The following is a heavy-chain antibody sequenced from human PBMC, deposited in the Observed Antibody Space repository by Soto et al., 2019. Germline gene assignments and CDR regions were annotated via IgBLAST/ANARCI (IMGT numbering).Heavy chain of an antibody. Sequence: QVQLVESGGGVVQPGRSLRLSCAASGFTFSSYGMHWVRQAPGKGLEWVAVISYDGSNKYYADSVKGRFTISRDNSKNTLYLQMNSLRAEDTAVYYCAKDSSSSLLGYYGMDVW. D-gene: IGHD6-6*01. J-gene: IGHJ6*01. CDR1: GFTFSSYG. V-gene: IGHV3-30*18. CDR3: AKDSSSSLLGYYGMDV. CDR2: ISYDGSNK.